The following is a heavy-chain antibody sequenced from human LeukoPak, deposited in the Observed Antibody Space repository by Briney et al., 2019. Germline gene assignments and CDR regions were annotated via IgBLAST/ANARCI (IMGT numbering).Heavy chain of an antibody. D-gene: IGHD3-9*01. V-gene: IGHV3-48*02. CDR3: ARDNLVDTLTGYYPYYFDY. Sequence: PGGSLRLSCAASGFTFSTYSMNWVRQAPGKGLEWVSYISSSSSTKYYADSVKGRFTISRDNAKNSLYLRMNSLRDEDTAVYYCARDNLVDTLTGYYPYYFDYWGQGTLVTVSS. CDR1: GFTFSTYS. J-gene: IGHJ4*02. CDR2: ISSSSSTK.